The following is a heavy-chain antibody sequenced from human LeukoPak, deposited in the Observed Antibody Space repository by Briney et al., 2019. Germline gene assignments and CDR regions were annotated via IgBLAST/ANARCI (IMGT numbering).Heavy chain of an antibody. CDR1: GGTFSSYD. D-gene: IGHD1-26*01. J-gene: IGHJ4*02. Sequence: SVKVSCKASGGTFSSYDISWVRQAPGQGLEWMGEITPIFGTANYAHKFQGRVTITADESTSTAYMELSSLRYEDTAVYYCARSEWELTLDYWGQGTLLTVSS. CDR2: ITPIFGTA. V-gene: IGHV1-69*13. CDR3: ARSEWELTLDY.